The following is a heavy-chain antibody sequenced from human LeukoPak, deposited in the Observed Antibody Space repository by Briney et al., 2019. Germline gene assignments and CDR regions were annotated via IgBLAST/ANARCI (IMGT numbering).Heavy chain of an antibody. J-gene: IGHJ3*02. V-gene: IGHV3-11*05. CDR2: ISGSTSHT. Sequence: GGSLRLSCAASGFTFSDYYMSWIRQAPGKGLEWVSYISGSTSHTNYVDSVKGRFTISRDNAKNSLYLQMNSLRAEDTAVYYCAREGTGIFDDAFDIWGQGTWSPSPQ. CDR1: GFTFSDYY. D-gene: IGHD1-1*01. CDR3: AREGTGIFDDAFDI.